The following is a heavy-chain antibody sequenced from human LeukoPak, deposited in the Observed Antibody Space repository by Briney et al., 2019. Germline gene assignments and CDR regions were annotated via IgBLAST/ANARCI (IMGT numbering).Heavy chain of an antibody. CDR1: GFTFSDCY. J-gene: IGHJ4*02. V-gene: IGHV3-11*04. CDR3: ARVAVRGYYFDY. D-gene: IGHD3-10*02. Sequence: PGGSLRLSCAASGFTFSDCYMSWIRQAPGKGLEWVSYISSSGSAIYYADSVKGRFTISRDNAKNSLYLQMNSLRAEDTAVYYCARVAVRGYYFDYWGQGTLVTVSS. CDR2: ISSSGSAI.